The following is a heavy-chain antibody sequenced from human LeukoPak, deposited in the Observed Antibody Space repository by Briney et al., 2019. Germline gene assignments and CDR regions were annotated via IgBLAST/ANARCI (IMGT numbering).Heavy chain of an antibody. CDR1: GGSISSGGYY. Sequence: SETLSLTCAVSGGSISSGGYYWSWIRQPPGKGLEWIGYIYHSGSTYYNLSLKSRVTISVDRSKNQFSLKLSSVTAADTAVYYCARAIRDVLRFLEPGYYYYMDVWGKGTTVTVSS. D-gene: IGHD3-3*01. CDR3: ARAIRDVLRFLEPGYYYYMDV. V-gene: IGHV4-30-2*01. CDR2: IYHSGST. J-gene: IGHJ6*03.